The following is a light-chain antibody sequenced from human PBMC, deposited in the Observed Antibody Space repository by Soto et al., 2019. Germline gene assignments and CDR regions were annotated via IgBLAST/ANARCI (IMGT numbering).Light chain of an antibody. CDR2: GAS. V-gene: IGKV3-20*01. J-gene: IGKJ1*01. CDR3: QQHGAT. CDR1: QSVSSSD. Sequence: EIVLTQSPGTLSLSPGERATLSCRASQSVSSSDLAWYQQKPGQAPRLLIYGASSRATGIPDRFSGSGSGTDFTLTISGLEPEDFAVYYCQQHGATFGQGTKVEIK.